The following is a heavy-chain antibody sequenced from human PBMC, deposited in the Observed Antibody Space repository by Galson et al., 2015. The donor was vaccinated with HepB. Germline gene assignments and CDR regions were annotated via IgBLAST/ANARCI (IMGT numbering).Heavy chain of an antibody. D-gene: IGHD2-2*01. V-gene: IGHV3-53*01. Sequence: SLRLSCAASGFNVGSSYMSWVRQAPGKGLEWVSVIYAGGFTYYADSVQGRFTISRDNSKNTLYLQMNTLGAEDTAVYYCTRGDHSGYCVTTTCYQWGQGTLVAVSS. CDR1: GFNVGSSY. CDR2: IYAGGFT. J-gene: IGHJ4*02. CDR3: TRGDHSGYCVTTTCYQ.